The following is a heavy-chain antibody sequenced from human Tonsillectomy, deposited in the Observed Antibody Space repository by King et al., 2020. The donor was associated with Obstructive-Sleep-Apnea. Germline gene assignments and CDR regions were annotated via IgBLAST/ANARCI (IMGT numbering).Heavy chain of an antibody. Sequence: VQLVESGGGLVQSGGSLRLSCAASGLTFSNLWMYWVRQPPGKGLVWVSDSNSDGSITTYADSVRGLFTISRDNSKNTLYLEMNNLRAEDTAVYHCEGRYVSAAAFDHWGQGTLVTVSS. J-gene: IGHJ4*02. D-gene: IGHD6-13*01. CDR2: SNSDGSIT. V-gene: IGHV3-74*02. CDR3: EGRYVSAAAFDH. CDR1: GLTFSNLW.